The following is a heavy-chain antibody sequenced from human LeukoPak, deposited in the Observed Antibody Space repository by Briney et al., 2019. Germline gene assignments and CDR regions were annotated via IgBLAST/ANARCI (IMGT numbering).Heavy chain of an antibody. V-gene: IGHV1-2*02. J-gene: IGHJ4*02. Sequence: ASVKVSCKASGYSFTAFYIHWVRQPPGQGLEGMGWIHPRSGETNYAYKFRGRVTMTRDTSISTTYMDLGSLGSDDTAVYYCARDGEYGTGSYYRGCFDCWGQGTLVTVSS. CDR2: IHPRSGET. CDR1: GYSFTAFY. D-gene: IGHD3-10*01. CDR3: ARDGEYGTGSYYRGCFDC.